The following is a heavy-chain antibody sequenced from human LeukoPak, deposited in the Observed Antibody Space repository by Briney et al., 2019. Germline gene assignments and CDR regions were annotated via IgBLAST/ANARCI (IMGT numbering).Heavy chain of an antibody. D-gene: IGHD3-16*01. J-gene: IGHJ3*02. CDR1: GGSIAVNHYY. Sequence: PSETLSLTCSVSGGSIAVNHYYWGWIRQPPGKGLEWIGSGLYTGNTYSNPSLRSRVTISVDTSKNQFSLKLSSVTAADTAVYYCARPVTSTVLEDAFDIWGQGTMVTVSS. CDR3: ARPVTSTVLEDAFDI. CDR2: GLYTGNT. V-gene: IGHV4-39*01.